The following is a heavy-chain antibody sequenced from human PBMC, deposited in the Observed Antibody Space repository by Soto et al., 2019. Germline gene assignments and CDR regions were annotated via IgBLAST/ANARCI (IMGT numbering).Heavy chain of an antibody. CDR2: ISSSGSAM. V-gene: IGHV3-48*02. D-gene: IGHD2-2*01. J-gene: IGHJ6*02. CDR1: GFTFSSYS. Sequence: GGSLRLSCAASGFTFSSYSMNWVRQAPGKGLEWVSYISSSGSAMYSADSVKGRFTISRDNAKNSLYLQMNSLRDEDTAVYYCARDIMPRLGFYHCGMDVWGQGTTVTVSS. CDR3: ARDIMPRLGFYHCGMDV.